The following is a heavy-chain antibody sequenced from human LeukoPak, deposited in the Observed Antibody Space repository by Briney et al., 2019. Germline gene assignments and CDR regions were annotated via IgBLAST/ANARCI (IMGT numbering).Heavy chain of an antibody. Sequence: SETLSLTCTVSGGSISSYYWSWIRQPPGKGLEWIGYFYYSGSTNYNPSLKSRVTISVDTSKNQFSLKLSSVTAADTAVYYCARDALRDLYCSSTSCRSGSYMDVWGKGTTVTVSS. CDR2: FYYSGST. D-gene: IGHD2-2*01. J-gene: IGHJ6*03. V-gene: IGHV4-59*12. CDR3: ARDALRDLYCSSTSCRSGSYMDV. CDR1: GGSISSYY.